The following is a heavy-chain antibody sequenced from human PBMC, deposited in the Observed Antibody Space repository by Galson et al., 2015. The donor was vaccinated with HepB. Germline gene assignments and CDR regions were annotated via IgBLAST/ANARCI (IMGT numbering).Heavy chain of an antibody. CDR2: ISSNGGST. D-gene: IGHD2-2*01. V-gene: IGHV3-64D*06. CDR3: VKDPSSNMRYYFDY. CDR1: GFTFSSYA. J-gene: IGHJ4*02. Sequence: SLRLSCAASGFTFSSYAMHWVRQAPGKGLEYVSAISSNGGSTYYADSVKGRFTISRDNSKNTLYLQMSSLRAEDTAVYYCVKDPSSNMRYYFDYWGQGTLVTVSS.